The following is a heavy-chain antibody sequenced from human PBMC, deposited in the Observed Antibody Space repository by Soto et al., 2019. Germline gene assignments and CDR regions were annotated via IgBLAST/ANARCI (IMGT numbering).Heavy chain of an antibody. CDR3: ARPTQYGSGSYSTNGAYYYYYYMDV. D-gene: IGHD3-10*01. CDR1: GGSISSSSYY. J-gene: IGHJ6*03. CDR2: IYYSGST. Sequence: SETLSLTCTVSGGSISSSSYYWGWIRQPPGKGLEWIGSIYYSGSTYYNPSLKSRVTISVDTSKNQFSLKLSSVTAADKAVYYCARPTQYGSGSYSTNGAYYYYYYMDVWGKGTTVTVSS. V-gene: IGHV4-39*01.